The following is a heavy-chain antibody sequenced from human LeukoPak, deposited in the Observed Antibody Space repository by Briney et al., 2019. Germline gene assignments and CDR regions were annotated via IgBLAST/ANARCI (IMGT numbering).Heavy chain of an antibody. Sequence: ASVRVSCKASGYTFTSYAMHWVRQAPGQRLEWMGWINAGNGNTKYSQKFQGRVTITRDTSASTAYMELSSLRSEDTAVYYCAREKWGVGFQHWGQGTLVTVSS. J-gene: IGHJ1*01. CDR2: INAGNGNT. CDR1: GYTFTSYA. CDR3: AREKWGVGFQH. D-gene: IGHD3-10*01. V-gene: IGHV1-3*01.